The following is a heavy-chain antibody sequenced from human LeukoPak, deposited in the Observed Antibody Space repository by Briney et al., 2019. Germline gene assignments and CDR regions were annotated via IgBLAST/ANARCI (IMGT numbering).Heavy chain of an antibody. J-gene: IGHJ4*02. V-gene: IGHV3-11*01. CDR1: GFIFGDYY. D-gene: IGHD6-6*01. CDR2: ITGSGDSI. Sequence: PGGSLRLPCVGSGFIFGDYYMNWIRQAPGKGLEWISFITGSGDSIYYADSVKGRFTVSRDNAKNSLYLQMNSLGAEDTAVYFCARDPEYSDKWGQGTLVTVSS. CDR3: ARDPEYSDK.